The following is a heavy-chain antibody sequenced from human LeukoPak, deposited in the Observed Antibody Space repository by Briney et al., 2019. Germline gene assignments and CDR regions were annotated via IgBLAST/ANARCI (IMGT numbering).Heavy chain of an antibody. CDR3: ANHRHSSSWF. V-gene: IGHV3-30*18. J-gene: IGHJ4*02. CDR2: ISYDGSNK. CDR1: GFTFSSYG. Sequence: GGSLRLSCAASGFTFSSYGMHWVRQAPGKGLEWVAVISYDGSNKYYADSVKGRFTISRDNSKNTLYLRMNSLRAEDTAVYYCANHRHSSSWFWGQGTLVTVSS. D-gene: IGHD6-13*01.